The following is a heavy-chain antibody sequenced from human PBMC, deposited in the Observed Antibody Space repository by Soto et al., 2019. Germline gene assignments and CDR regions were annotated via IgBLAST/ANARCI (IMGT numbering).Heavy chain of an antibody. CDR2: ISGSGGTT. CDR3: AKDSWAIFGVPAGEYYAMDV. CDR1: GFTFENYA. J-gene: IGHJ6*02. Sequence: RLSCVASGFTFENYAMSWVRQAPGKGLEWVSAISGSGGTTYYSDSVKGRFTISRDNSKNTVYLQMNDLRVEDAAEYFCAKDSWAIFGVPAGEYYAMDVWGQGPTVTVPS. V-gene: IGHV3-23*01. D-gene: IGHD3-3*01.